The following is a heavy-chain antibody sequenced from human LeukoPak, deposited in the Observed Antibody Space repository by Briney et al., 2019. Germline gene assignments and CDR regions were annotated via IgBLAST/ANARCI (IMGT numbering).Heavy chain of an antibody. CDR2: IYYSGST. D-gene: IGHD3-16*01. CDR3: ARGRYGWLPFDY. J-gene: IGHJ4*02. CDR1: SGSMSSYY. Sequence: PSQTLSLTCTVSSGSMSSYYWSWIRQPPGKGLEWIGYIYYSGSTNYNPSLKSRVTISVDTSKNQFTLNLSSVTAADTAVYYCARGRYGWLPFDYWGQGTLVTVSS. V-gene: IGHV4-59*01.